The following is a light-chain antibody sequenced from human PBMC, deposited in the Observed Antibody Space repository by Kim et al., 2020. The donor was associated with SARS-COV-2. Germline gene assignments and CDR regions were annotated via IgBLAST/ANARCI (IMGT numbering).Light chain of an antibody. CDR2: DVS. J-gene: IGLJ1*01. V-gene: IGLV2-14*03. CDR1: SSDVGGYNY. CDR3: SSYTSSSTYV. Sequence: QLASVFGSPGQSITISCTGTSSDVGGYNYVSWYQQHPGKAPKLMIYDVSNRPSGVSNRFSGSKSGNTASLIISGLQAEDEADYYCSSYTSSSTYVFGTGTKVTVL.